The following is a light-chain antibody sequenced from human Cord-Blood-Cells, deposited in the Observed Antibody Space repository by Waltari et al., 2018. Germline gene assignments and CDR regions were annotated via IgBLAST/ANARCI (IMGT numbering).Light chain of an antibody. Sequence: DIQMTQSPSSLSASVGDRVTITCRASQGISNYLAWYQQKPGKVPKLLIYAASTLQSGVPSRFSGSGSGTDFTLTISSLRPEDVATYYCQKDNSAPRTFGQGTDVEIK. J-gene: IGKJ1*01. CDR1: QGISNY. CDR3: QKDNSAPRT. CDR2: AAS. V-gene: IGKV1-27*01.